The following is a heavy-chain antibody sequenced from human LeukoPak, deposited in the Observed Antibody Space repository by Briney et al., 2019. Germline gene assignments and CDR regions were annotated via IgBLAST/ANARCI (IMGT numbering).Heavy chain of an antibody. CDR2: ISYSGST. CDR1: GGSVSSGSDY. D-gene: IGHD3-10*01. Sequence: PSETLFLTCTVSGGSVSSGSDYWSWIRQPPGKGLEWIGHISYSGSTNYNPSLKSRVTISLDTSKNQLSLKLGSVTTADTAVYYCARGQAALWFGELWGQGTLVTVSS. J-gene: IGHJ4*02. CDR3: ARGQAALWFGEL. V-gene: IGHV4-61*01.